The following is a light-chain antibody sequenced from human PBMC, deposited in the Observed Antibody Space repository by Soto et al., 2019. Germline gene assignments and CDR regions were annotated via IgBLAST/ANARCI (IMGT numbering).Light chain of an antibody. J-gene: IGKJ5*01. CDR1: QSVTSN. V-gene: IGKV3-11*01. CDR3: QQRSNWPLSIT. CDR2: DAF. Sequence: EIVMTQSPATPSVSPGERATPHCRSSQSVTSNLAWYQHKPGQSPRLLIYDAFNSATGIPARFSGSGSGTDFTLTISSLEPEDFAVYYCQQRSNWPLSITFGQGTRLEIK.